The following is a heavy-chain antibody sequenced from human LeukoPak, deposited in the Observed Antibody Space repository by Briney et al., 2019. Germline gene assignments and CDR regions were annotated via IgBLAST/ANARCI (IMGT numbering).Heavy chain of an antibody. D-gene: IGHD1-26*01. Sequence: PSETLSLTCTVSGGSISSSSYYWGWIRQPPGKGLEWIGSIYYSGSTYYNPSLKSRVTISVDTSKNQFSLKLSSVTAADTAVYYCARHAVGGATTNFDYWGQGTLVTVSS. CDR2: IYYSGST. CDR1: GGSISSSSYY. CDR3: ARHAVGGATTNFDY. V-gene: IGHV4-39*01. J-gene: IGHJ4*02.